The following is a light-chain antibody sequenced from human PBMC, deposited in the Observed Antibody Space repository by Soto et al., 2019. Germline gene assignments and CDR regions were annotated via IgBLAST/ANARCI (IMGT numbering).Light chain of an antibody. CDR2: LNSDGSH. V-gene: IGLV4-69*01. CDR3: QTWGTGLLV. Sequence: QLVLTQSPSASASLGASVKLTCTLSSGHSSYAIAWHQQQPEKGPRYLMKLNSDGSHSKGDGLPDRFSGSSSGAERYLTISGLQSEDEADYYCQTWGTGLLVFGGGTKLTVL. J-gene: IGLJ3*02. CDR1: SGHSSYA.